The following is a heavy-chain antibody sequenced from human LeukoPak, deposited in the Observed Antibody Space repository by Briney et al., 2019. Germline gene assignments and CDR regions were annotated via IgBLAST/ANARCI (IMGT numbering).Heavy chain of an antibody. CDR3: ATSRTFDY. CDR2: INSEGSST. Sequence: GGSLRPSCEVSGFTFSSYWMHWVRQAPGKGLVWVSRINSEGSSTSYADSVRGRFTISRDNAKNTLFLQMNSLRSEDTAVYYCATSRTFDYWGQGTLVTVSS. J-gene: IGHJ4*02. CDR1: GFTFSSYW. V-gene: IGHV3-74*01.